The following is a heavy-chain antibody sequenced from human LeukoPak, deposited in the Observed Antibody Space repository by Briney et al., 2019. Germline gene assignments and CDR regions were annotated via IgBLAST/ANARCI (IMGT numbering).Heavy chain of an antibody. CDR2: ISSSSSYI. D-gene: IGHD3-9*01. V-gene: IGHV3-21*01. J-gene: IGHJ4*02. Sequence: GGSLRLSCAASGFTFSSYSMKWVRQAPGKGLEWVSSISSSSSYIYYADSVKGRFTISRDNAKNSLYLQMNSLRAEDTAVYYCARDDILTGYYIFDYWGQGTLVTVSS. CDR1: GFTFSSYS. CDR3: ARDDILTGYYIFDY.